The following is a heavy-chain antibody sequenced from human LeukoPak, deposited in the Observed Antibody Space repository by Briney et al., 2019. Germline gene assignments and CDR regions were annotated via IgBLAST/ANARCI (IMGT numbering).Heavy chain of an antibody. V-gene: IGHV3-30-3*01. D-gene: IGHD3-22*01. J-gene: IGHJ3*02. CDR1: GFTFSSYA. Sequence: AGGSLRLSCAASGFTFSSYAMRWVRQAPGKGLEWVAVISYDGSNKYYADSVKGRFTISRDNSKNTLYLQMNSLRAEDTAVYYCARVDYYDSSGYYDDAFDIWGQGTMVTVSS. CDR3: ARVDYYDSSGYYDDAFDI. CDR2: ISYDGSNK.